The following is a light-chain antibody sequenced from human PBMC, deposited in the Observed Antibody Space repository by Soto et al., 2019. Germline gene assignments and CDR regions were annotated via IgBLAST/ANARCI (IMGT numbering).Light chain of an antibody. CDR1: TSNIGSNY. J-gene: IGLJ1*01. V-gene: IGLV1-51*01. CDR3: GTWDTSLNGGRFV. CDR2: DNN. Sequence: QSVLTQPPSASGTPGQGVTISCSGSTSNIGSNYVYWYQQLPGTAPKLLIYDNNKRPSGIPDRFSGSKSGTSATLGITGLQTGDEADYYCGTWDTSLNGGRFVFGAGNKVNVL.